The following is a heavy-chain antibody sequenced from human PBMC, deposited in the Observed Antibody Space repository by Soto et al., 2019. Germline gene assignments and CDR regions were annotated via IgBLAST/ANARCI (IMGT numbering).Heavy chain of an antibody. J-gene: IGHJ5*02. CDR1: GGSFSGYY. CDR3: AVLIAYCGGDCYTGWFDP. Sequence: QVQLQQWGAGLLKPSETLSLTCAVYGGSFSGYYWSWIRQPPGKGLEWIGEINHSGSTNYNPSLKSRVTISVDTSNNQFALKLSSVTAADTAVYYCAVLIAYCGGDCYTGWFDPWGQGTLVTVSS. CDR2: INHSGST. V-gene: IGHV4-34*01. D-gene: IGHD2-21*02.